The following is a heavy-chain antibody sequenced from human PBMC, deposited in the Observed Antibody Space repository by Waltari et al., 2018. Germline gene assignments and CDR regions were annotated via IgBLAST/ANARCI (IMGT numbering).Heavy chain of an antibody. CDR3: ARAEDYDILTGDSSAEYFQH. D-gene: IGHD3-9*01. V-gene: IGHV3-30*01. CDR1: GFPFSSYA. Sequence: QVQLVESGGGVVQPGRSLRLSCAASGFPFSSYAMHWVRQAPGTGLGWVAVRSYDGSNKYYVESVKGRVTISRDNSKNTLYLKMNSLRAEDMAVYYCARAEDYDILTGDSSAEYFQHWGQGTLVTVSS. J-gene: IGHJ1*01. CDR2: RSYDGSNK.